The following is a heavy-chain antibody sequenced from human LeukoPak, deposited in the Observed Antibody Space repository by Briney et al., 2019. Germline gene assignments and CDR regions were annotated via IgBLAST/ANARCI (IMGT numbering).Heavy chain of an antibody. CDR1: GGTFSSYA. D-gene: IGHD3-16*01. CDR2: IIPIFGTA. Sequence: SVKVSCKASGGTFSSYAISWVRQAPGQGLEWMGGIIPIFGTANYAQKFQGRVTITADESTSTAYMELSSLRSEDTAVYYCASGASEGSGPENDYWGQRTLVTVSS. V-gene: IGHV1-69*13. CDR3: ASGASEGSGPENDY. J-gene: IGHJ4*02.